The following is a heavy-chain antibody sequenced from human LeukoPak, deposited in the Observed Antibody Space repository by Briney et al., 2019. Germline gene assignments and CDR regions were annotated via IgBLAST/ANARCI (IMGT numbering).Heavy chain of an antibody. CDR1: GFTFNSYA. CDR2: ISRSSGRI. V-gene: IGHV3-23*01. J-gene: IGHJ5*01. D-gene: IGHD3-22*01. CDR3: AKPGYDTSGWFDS. Sequence: GGSQRLSCAASGFTFNSYAMSWVRQAPGKGLEWVSDISRSSGRIKYADSVKGRFTISRDNSKNTLFLQMNSLRVDDTAVYYCAKPGYDTSGWFDSWGQGTLVTVSS.